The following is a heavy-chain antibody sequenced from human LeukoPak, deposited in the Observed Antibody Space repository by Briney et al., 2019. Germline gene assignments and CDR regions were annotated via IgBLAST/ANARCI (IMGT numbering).Heavy chain of an antibody. D-gene: IGHD3-10*01. J-gene: IGHJ3*02. CDR3: AREIAMVRAFDI. CDR1: GGSISSSSYY. CDR2: IYHSGST. Sequence: SETLSLTCTVSGGSISSSSYYWGWIRQPPGKGLEWIGSIYHSGSTYYNPSLKSRVTISVDTSKNQFSLKLSSVTAADTAVYYCAREIAMVRAFDIWGQGTMVTVSS. V-gene: IGHV4-39*07.